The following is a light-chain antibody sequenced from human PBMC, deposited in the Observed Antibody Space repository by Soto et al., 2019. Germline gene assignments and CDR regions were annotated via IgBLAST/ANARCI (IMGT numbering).Light chain of an antibody. CDR2: GAS. CDR1: QSVSSSY. CDR3: QQYGSPPTYT. V-gene: IGKV3-20*01. J-gene: IGKJ2*01. Sequence: EIGLTQSPGTMALSPGEKTTLSCRASQSVSSSYLAWYKQIPCQAPTLLIYGASSRATGIPERFSGSGSGTDFPLTISRLESEDFAVYHCQQYGSPPTYTFGQGTKVDIK.